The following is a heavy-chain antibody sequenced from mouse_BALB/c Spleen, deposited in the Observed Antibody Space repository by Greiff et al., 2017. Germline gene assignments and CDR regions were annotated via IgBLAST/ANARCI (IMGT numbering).Heavy chain of an antibody. Sequence: VQLQQSGAELVKPGASVKLSCKASGYTFTSYYMYWVKQRPGQGLEWIGEINPSNGGTNFNEKFKSKATLTVDKSSSTAYMQLSSLTSEDSAVYYCTTYYGNYGYAMDYWGQGTSVTVSS. CDR3: TTYYGNYGYAMDY. V-gene: IGHV1S16*01. J-gene: IGHJ4*01. D-gene: IGHD2-10*01. CDR1: GYTFTSYY. CDR2: INPSNGGT.